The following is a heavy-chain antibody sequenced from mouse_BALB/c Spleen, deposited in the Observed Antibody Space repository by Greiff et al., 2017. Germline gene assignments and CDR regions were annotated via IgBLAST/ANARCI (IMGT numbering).Heavy chain of an antibody. V-gene: IGHV7-1*02. CDR2: SRNKANDYTT. J-gene: IGHJ3*01. CDR3: ARDAYYRYDGSFAY. D-gene: IGHD2-14*01. Sequence: EVQRVESGGGLVQPGGSLRLSCATSGFTFSDFYMEWVRQPPGKRLEWIAASRNKANDYTTEYSASVKGRFIVSRDTSQSILYLQMNALRAEDTAIYYCARDAYYRYDGSFAYWGQGTLVTVSA. CDR1: GFTFSDFY.